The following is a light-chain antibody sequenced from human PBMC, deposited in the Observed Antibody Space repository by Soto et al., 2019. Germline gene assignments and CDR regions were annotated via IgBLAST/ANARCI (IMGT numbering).Light chain of an antibody. CDR3: QSYDSSLSGSV. CDR1: SSNIGAGYD. CDR2: GKN. J-gene: IGLJ2*01. Sequence: QSVLTQPPSVSGAPGQRVTISCTGSSSNIGAGYDVHWYQQLPGTAPKLLIYGKNNRPSGVPDRFSGSKSGTSASLAITGLQAEDEAEYYCQSYDSSLSGSVFGGGTKRTVL. V-gene: IGLV1-40*01.